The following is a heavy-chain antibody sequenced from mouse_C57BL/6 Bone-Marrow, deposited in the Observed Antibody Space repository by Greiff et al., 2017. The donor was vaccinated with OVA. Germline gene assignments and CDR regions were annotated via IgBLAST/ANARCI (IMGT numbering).Heavy chain of an antibody. D-gene: IGHD2-1*01. CDR2: IYPGSGNT. CDR3: ARSIYYGNLDWYFDV. J-gene: IGHJ1*03. CDR1: GYTFTDYY. Sequence: ESGAELVRPGASVKLSCKASGYTFTDYYINWVKQRPGQGLEWIARIYPGSGNTYYNEKFKGKATLTAEKSSSTAYMQLSSLTSEDSAVYFCARSIYYGNLDWYFDVWGTGTTVTVSS. V-gene: IGHV1-76*01.